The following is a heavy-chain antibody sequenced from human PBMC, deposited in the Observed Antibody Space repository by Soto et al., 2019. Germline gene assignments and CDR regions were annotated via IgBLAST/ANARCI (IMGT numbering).Heavy chain of an antibody. V-gene: IGHV1-69*13. CDR3: ARDLFRDGYNYGVNWFDP. CDR1: GGTFSSYA. Sequence: ASVKVSCKASGGTFSSYAISWVRQAPGQGLEWMGGIIPIFGTANYAQKFQGRVTITADESTSTAYMELSSLRSEDTAVYYCARDLFRDGYNYGVNWFDPWGQGTLVTVSS. J-gene: IGHJ5*02. CDR2: IIPIFGTA. D-gene: IGHD5-12*01.